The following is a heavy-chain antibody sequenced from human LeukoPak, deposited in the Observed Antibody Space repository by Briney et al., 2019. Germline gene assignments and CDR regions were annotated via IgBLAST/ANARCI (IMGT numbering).Heavy chain of an antibody. J-gene: IGHJ4*02. V-gene: IGHV4-59*01. Sequence: KPSETLSLTCTVSGGSISSYYWSWIRQPPGKGLEWIGYIYYSGSTNYNPSLKSRVTISVDTSKNQFSLKLSSVTAADTAVYYCAREQESAAGTTTYFDYWGQGTLVTVSS. CDR3: AREQESAAGTTTYFDY. CDR1: GGSISSYY. D-gene: IGHD6-13*01. CDR2: IYYSGST.